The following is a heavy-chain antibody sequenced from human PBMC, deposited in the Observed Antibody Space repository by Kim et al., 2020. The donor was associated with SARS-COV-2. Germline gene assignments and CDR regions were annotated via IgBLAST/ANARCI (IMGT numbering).Heavy chain of an antibody. J-gene: IGHJ6*02. CDR2: ISYDGSNK. D-gene: IGHD5-18*01. CDR3: ARQARTAMVTRLLYYYGMDV. V-gene: IGHV3-30*04. CDR1: GFTFSSYA. Sequence: GGSLRLSCAASGFTFSSYAMHWVRQAPGKGLEWVAVISYDGSNKYYADSVKGRFTISRDNSKNTLYLQMNSLRAEDTAVYYCARQARTAMVTRLLYYYGMDVWGQGTTVTVSS.